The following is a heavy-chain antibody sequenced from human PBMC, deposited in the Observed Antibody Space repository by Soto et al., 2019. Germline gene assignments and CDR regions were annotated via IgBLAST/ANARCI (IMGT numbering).Heavy chain of an antibody. D-gene: IGHD5-18*01. CDR3: AKYTSGTMRDY. J-gene: IGHJ4*02. V-gene: IGHV4-39*01. CDR2: FHYGGST. CDR1: GDSITTTTYY. Sequence: SETLSLTCIVSGDSITTTTYYWGWIRQPQGKGLEWIGSFHYGGSTSYNPSLKSRVTIFVDTSTNQFSLIVNYVTAADTAVYYCAKYTSGTMRDYWGQGTXVTVSS.